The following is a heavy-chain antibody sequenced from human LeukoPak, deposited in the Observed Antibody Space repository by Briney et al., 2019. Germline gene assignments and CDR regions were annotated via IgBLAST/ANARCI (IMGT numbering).Heavy chain of an antibody. CDR2: ISGSGGRT. CDR3: AKDDYGDNYDLDV. D-gene: IGHD4-17*01. CDR1: GFTFSSCA. Sequence: GGSLRLSCAASGFTFSSCAMTWGRQAPGKGLEWVSHISGSGGRTSYAASVKGWFTITRDNSNTTLYLQMNIMSVEDTAVYYCAKDDYGDNYDLDVWGKGTTATVSS. V-gene: IGHV3-23*01. J-gene: IGHJ6*03.